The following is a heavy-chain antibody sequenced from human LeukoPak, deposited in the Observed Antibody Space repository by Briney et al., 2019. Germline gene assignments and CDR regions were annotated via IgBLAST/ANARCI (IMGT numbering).Heavy chain of an antibody. D-gene: IGHD2-2*02. V-gene: IGHV4-39*01. CDR3: ARVGAIVVVPAAIFNWFDP. CDR2: IYYSGST. Sequence: SETLSLTCTVSGGSISSSRYYWGWIRQPPGKGLEWIVSIYYSGSTYYNPSLKTLVTVTVNTSRNQFSLKLSSVGAADTAVYYCARVGAIVVVPAAIFNWFDPWGQGTLVTVSS. J-gene: IGHJ5*02. CDR1: GGSISSSRYY.